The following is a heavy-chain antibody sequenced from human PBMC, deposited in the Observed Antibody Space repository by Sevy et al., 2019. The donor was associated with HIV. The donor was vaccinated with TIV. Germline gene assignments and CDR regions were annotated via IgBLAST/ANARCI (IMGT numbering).Heavy chain of an antibody. Sequence: ASVKVSCKASGGTFSSYAISWVRQAPGQGLEWMGGIIPIFGTANYAQKFQGRVTITADESTSTAYMELSNLRSEDTAVYYCARTVPYYYDSSGYYLNWFDPWGQGTLVTVSS. CDR1: GGTFSSYA. CDR3: ARTVPYYYDSSGYYLNWFDP. J-gene: IGHJ5*02. CDR2: IIPIFGTA. D-gene: IGHD3-22*01. V-gene: IGHV1-69*13.